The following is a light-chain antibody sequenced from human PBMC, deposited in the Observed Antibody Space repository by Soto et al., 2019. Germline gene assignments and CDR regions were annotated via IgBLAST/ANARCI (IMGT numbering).Light chain of an antibody. V-gene: IGKV1-39*01. CDR2: AAS. CDR3: RQSYSTPIT. Sequence: QITQSPFSLSAPEGDRVTITCRASQSISSYLNWYQQKPGKAPKLLIYAASSLQSGGPSRFSGSGSGTDFTLTIISLQPEDFATYYCRQSYSTPITFGQGTRLEIK. J-gene: IGKJ5*01. CDR1: QSISSY.